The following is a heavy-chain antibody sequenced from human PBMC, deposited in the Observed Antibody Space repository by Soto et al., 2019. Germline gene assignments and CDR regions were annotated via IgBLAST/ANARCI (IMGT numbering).Heavy chain of an antibody. J-gene: IGHJ4*02. Sequence: QVQLQESGPGLVKPSETLSLTCTVSGGSISSYYWSWIRQPPGKGLEWIGYIYYSGSTNYNPSLQSRVTISVDTSENPSSLKLSSVTAADTAVYSCARLYGGSYADSWGQGTLVTVSS. CDR1: GGSISSYY. V-gene: IGHV4-59*08. D-gene: IGHD1-26*01. CDR3: ARLYGGSYADS. CDR2: IYYSGST.